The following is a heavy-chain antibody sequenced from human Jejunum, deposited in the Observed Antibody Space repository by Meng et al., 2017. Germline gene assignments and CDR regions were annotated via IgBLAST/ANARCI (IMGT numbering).Heavy chain of an antibody. CDR2: ISPYNGDT. CDR1: GYTFTRFG. J-gene: IGHJ4*02. V-gene: IGHV1-18*01. CDR3: ARDLGNGEDY. D-gene: IGHD3-10*01. Sequence: QVRLVQSGAEVKKPGASVIASCKASGYTFTRFGISWVRQAPGQGLEWMGWISPYNGDTNYAQKLQGRVTMTTDTSTSTAYMELRSLRSDDTAAYYCARDLGNGEDYWGQGTLVTVSS.